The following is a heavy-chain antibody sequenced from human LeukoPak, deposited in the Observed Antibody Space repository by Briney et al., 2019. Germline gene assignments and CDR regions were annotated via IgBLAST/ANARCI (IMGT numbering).Heavy chain of an antibody. J-gene: IGHJ4*02. Sequence: PSETLSLTRAVYGGSFSGYYWSWIRQPPGKGLEWIGEINHSGSTNYNPSLKSRVTISVDTSKNQFSLKLSSVTAADTAVYYCARGRVYYGSGTTATYFDYWAREPWSPSPQ. CDR1: GGSFSGYY. CDR2: INHSGST. CDR3: ARGRVYYGSGTTATYFDY. V-gene: IGHV4-34*01. D-gene: IGHD3-10*01.